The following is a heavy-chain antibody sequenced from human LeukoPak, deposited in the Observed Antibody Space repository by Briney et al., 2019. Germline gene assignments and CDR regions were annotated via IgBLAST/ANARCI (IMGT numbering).Heavy chain of an antibody. D-gene: IGHD1-26*01. CDR3: ARDGVGAYHYFDY. J-gene: IGHJ4*02. CDR1: GFTFSSYE. V-gene: IGHV3-48*03. Sequence: GGSLRLSCAASGFTFSSYEMNWVRQAPGKGLEWVSYISSSGSTIYYADSVKGRFTISRDNAKNSLYLQMNSLRGEDTAVYYCARDGVGAYHYFDYWGQGTLVTVSS. CDR2: ISSSGSTI.